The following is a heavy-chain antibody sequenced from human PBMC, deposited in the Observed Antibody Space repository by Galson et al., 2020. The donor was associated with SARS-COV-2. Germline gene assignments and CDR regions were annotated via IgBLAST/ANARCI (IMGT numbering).Heavy chain of an antibody. J-gene: IGHJ4*02. CDR3: ATVPYDFWAVRWGFDY. Sequence: ASVKVSCKVSGYTLTELSMHWVRQAPGKGLEWMGGFDPEDGETIYAQKFQGRVTMTEDTSTDTAYMELSSLRSEDTAVYYCATVPYDFWAVRWGFDYWGQGTLVTVSS. V-gene: IGHV1-24*01. CDR2: FDPEDGET. D-gene: IGHD3-3*01. CDR1: GYTLTELS.